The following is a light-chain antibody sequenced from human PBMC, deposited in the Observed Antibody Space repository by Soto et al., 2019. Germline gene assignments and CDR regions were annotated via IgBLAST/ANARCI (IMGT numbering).Light chain of an antibody. V-gene: IGKV3-20*01. CDR3: QQYGRSPQST. CDR2: DTS. J-gene: IGKJ2*02. Sequence: EIVLTQSPGTLSLSPGERATLSCRASQSVSSSYLAWYQQKPGQAPRLLIYDTSSRATGIPDRFSGSGSGTDFTLTISRLEPEDFAVYYCQQYGRSPQSTFGQGTRLEIK. CDR1: QSVSSSY.